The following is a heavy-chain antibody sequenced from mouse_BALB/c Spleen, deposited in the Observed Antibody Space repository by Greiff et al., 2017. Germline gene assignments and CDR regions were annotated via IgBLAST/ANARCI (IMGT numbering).Heavy chain of an antibody. V-gene: IGHV1-7*01. CDR1: GYTFTSYW. Sequence: QVQLQQSGAELAKPGASVKMSCKASGYTFTSYWMHWVKQRPGQGLEWIGYINPSTGYTEYNQKFKDKATLTADKSSSTAYMQLSSLTSEDSAVYYCARSRGMGLYYYAMDYWGQGTSVTVSS. CDR3: ARSRGMGLYYYAMDY. J-gene: IGHJ4*01. D-gene: IGHD2-3*01. CDR2: INPSTGYT.